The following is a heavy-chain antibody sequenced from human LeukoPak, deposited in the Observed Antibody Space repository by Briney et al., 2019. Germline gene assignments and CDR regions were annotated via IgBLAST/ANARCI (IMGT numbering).Heavy chain of an antibody. Sequence: PSETLSLTCTVSGGSISSSSYYWGWIRQPPGKGLEWIGSIYYSGSTYYNPSLKSRVTISVDTSKNQFSLKLSSVSAADTAVYYCARGSSAVPLDYWGQGTLVTVSS. V-gene: IGHV4-39*07. CDR2: IYYSGST. J-gene: IGHJ4*02. D-gene: IGHD1-26*01. CDR1: GGSISSSSYY. CDR3: ARGSSAVPLDY.